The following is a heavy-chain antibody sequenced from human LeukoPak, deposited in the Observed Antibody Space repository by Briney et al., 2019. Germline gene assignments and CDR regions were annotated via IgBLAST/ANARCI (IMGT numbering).Heavy chain of an antibody. CDR1: GGSISSYY. V-gene: IGHV4-39*01. Sequence: SETLSLTCTVSGGSISSYYWGWIRQPPGKGLEWIGSMYYSGSTYYNPSLRSRVTISVDTSKNQFSLKLSSVTAADTAVYYCARTRYYYNSRSYGAPYYFDYWGQGTLVTVSS. J-gene: IGHJ4*02. D-gene: IGHD3-10*01. CDR2: MYYSGST. CDR3: ARTRYYYNSRSYGAPYYFDY.